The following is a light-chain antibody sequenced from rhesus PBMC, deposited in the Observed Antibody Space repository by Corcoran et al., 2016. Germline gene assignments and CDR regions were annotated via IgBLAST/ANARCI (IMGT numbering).Light chain of an antibody. CDR3: QQYSSSPYS. CDR2: KAY. V-gene: IGKV1-22*01. Sequence: DIQMTQSPSSLSASVGDTVTITCRASQSISSWLAWYQKKPGKASKLLNYKAYSVKSGVPSRFSGSGFGTDFTLTISSLQSEDFATYYCQQYSSSPYSFGQGTKVEIK. CDR1: QSISSW. J-gene: IGKJ2*01.